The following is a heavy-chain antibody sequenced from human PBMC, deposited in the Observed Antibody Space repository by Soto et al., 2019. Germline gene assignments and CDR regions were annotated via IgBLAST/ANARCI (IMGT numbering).Heavy chain of an antibody. D-gene: IGHD3-16*01. CDR1: GCSITNYY. V-gene: IGHV4-4*07. J-gene: IGHJ5*02. CDR2: IYTKERT. Sequence: KPXETLSLTCTVPGCSITNYYWSWIRQPAGKGLEWIGRIYTKERTNYNLSFRNRVTMSVDTSKNQFSLKLDAVTAADTAVYYCARDDYKDGGNNWFDHWGQGTLVTVSS. CDR3: ARDDYKDGGNNWFDH.